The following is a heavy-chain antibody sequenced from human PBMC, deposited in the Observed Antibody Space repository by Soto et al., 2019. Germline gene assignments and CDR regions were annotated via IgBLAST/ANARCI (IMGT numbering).Heavy chain of an antibody. J-gene: IGHJ5*02. CDR3: AKGAPWILVP. D-gene: IGHD3-3*01. Sequence: QMHLQESGPGLVKPSQTLSLTCTVSGASINSRGFSWTWICHVPGKGLEWLGYISYSGTTNYNPSLQSRISMSLDMSKNQFSLKVFSVTAADTAKYYCAKGAPWILVPWGQGTQVTVSS. CDR1: GASINSRGFS. CDR2: ISYSGTT. V-gene: IGHV4-31*03.